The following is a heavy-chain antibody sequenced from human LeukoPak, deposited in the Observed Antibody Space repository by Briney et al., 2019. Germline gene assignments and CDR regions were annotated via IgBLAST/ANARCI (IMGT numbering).Heavy chain of an antibody. CDR3: AREAETTLNWFDP. CDR2: INPNSGGT. V-gene: IGHV1-2*02. CDR1: GYTFSGYY. D-gene: IGHD1-1*01. J-gene: IGHJ5*02. Sequence: ASVKVSCKASGYTFSGYYMHWVRQAPGQGLEWMGWINPNSGGTKYAQRFQGRVTMTRDTSISTAYMELSRLRSDDTAVYYCAREAETTLNWFDPWGQGTLVTVSS.